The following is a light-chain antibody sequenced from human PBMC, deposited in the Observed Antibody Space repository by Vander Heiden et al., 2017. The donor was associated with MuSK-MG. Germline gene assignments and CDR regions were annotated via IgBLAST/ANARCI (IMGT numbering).Light chain of an antibody. Sequence: EIVLTQSPGTLSLSPGERATLSWSASQSVSSSFLAWYQQKPGQAPRLLIYGASSRATGIPDRFSGSGSGTDFTLTISRLEPEDFAVYYCQQYGSSPWTFGQGTKVEIK. CDR2: GAS. CDR3: QQYGSSPWT. J-gene: IGKJ1*01. CDR1: QSVSSSF. V-gene: IGKV3-20*01.